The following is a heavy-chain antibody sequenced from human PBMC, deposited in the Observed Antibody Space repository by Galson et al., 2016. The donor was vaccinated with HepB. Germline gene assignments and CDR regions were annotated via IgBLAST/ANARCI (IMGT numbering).Heavy chain of an antibody. CDR3: ARERDRRRFVEWSRAGFDP. CDR1: GYTFSNYG. J-gene: IGHJ5*02. Sequence: SVKVSCKASGYTFSNYGISWVRQPPGQGLEWMGWISVYNGNTNYAQKIRGRVTLTTDTSTSTAYMELRSLRSDDTAVYYCARERDRRRFVEWSRAGFDPWGQGTLVTVS. CDR2: ISVYNGNT. D-gene: IGHD3-3*01. V-gene: IGHV1-18*01.